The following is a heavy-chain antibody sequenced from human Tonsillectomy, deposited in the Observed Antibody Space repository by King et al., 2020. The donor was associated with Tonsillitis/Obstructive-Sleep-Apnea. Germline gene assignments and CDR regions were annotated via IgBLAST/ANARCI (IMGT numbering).Heavy chain of an antibody. D-gene: IGHD3-3*01. J-gene: IGHJ4*02. V-gene: IGHV5-51*01. CDR3: ARWEGGALTIVGVVSRIDY. CDR1: GYSFTSYW. CDR2: IYPGDSDS. Sequence: VQLVESGAEVKKPGESLKISCKGSGYSFTSYWIGWVRQMPGKGLEWMGIIYPGDSDSRYSPSFQGQVTISADKSISTAYLQWSSLKASDTAMYYCARWEGGALTIVGVVSRIDYWGQGTLVTVSS.